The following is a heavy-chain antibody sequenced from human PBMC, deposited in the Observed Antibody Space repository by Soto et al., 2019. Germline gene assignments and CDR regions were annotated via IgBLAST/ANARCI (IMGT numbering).Heavy chain of an antibody. J-gene: IGHJ6*03. D-gene: IGHD6-19*01. Sequence: PGGSLRLSCAASGFTFSSYWMSWVRQAPGKGLEWVANIKQDGSEKYYVDSVKGRFTISRDNAKNSLYLQMNSLRAEDTAVYYCAREMGEVAVHLYYYYYMDVWGKGTTVTVSS. CDR2: IKQDGSEK. V-gene: IGHV3-7*01. CDR1: GFTFSSYW. CDR3: AREMGEVAVHLYYYYYMDV.